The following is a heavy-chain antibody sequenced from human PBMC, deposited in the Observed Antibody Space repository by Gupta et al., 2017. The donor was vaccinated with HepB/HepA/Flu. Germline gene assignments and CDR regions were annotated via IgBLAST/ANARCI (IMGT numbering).Heavy chain of an antibody. CDR3: ARVEYRSSSAPFDF. CDR1: GCTFHDYA. V-gene: IGHV3-43*02. Sequence: VQLVESGGGVVQPGGSLTLYCAAPGCTFHDYARYWVRQAPGKGLGWVSLISVGGGITYYADSVKGRFTISRDNSINSLHLQMNSLRTEDTALYYCARVEYRSSSAPFDFWGQGPLVTVSS. CDR2: ISVGGGIT. J-gene: IGHJ4*02. D-gene: IGHD6-6*01.